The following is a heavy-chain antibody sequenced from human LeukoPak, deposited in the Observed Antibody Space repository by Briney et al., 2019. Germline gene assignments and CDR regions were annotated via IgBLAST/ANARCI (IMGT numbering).Heavy chain of an antibody. Sequence: PSETLSLTCGVSGTSFTSYYWSWIRQTPGKGLEWIGEVNHNGHTNMNPSLKSRVTISVDTSKNQFSLMMTSVTAADTAVYFCARMTTGHDYWGQGTLVTVSS. D-gene: IGHD4-17*01. CDR3: ARMTTGHDY. V-gene: IGHV4-34*01. CDR2: VNHNGHT. CDR1: GTSFTSYY. J-gene: IGHJ4*02.